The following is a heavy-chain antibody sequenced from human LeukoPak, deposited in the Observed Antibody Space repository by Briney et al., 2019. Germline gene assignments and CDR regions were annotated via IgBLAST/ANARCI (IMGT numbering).Heavy chain of an antibody. D-gene: IGHD3-10*01. J-gene: IGHJ4*02. CDR2: IYSGGST. Sequence: GGSLRLSCAASGFTVSSNYMSWVRQAPGKGLEWVSVIYSGGSTYYADSVKGRFTISRDNSKNTLYLQMNSLRAEDTAVYYCARDYYGSGMFDYWGQGTLVTVSS. CDR1: GFTVSSNY. CDR3: ARDYYGSGMFDY. V-gene: IGHV3-66*01.